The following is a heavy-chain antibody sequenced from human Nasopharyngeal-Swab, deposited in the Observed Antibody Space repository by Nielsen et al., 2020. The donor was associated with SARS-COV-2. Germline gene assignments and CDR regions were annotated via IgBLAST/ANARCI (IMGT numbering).Heavy chain of an antibody. CDR3: AGGAGYYYYYMDV. CDR2: IYHSGST. Sequence: WIRQPPGKGLEWIGSIYHSGSTYYNPSLKSRVTISVDTSKNQFSLKLSSVTAADTAVYYCAGGAGYYYYYMDVWGKGTTVTVSS. V-gene: IGHV4-38-2*01. J-gene: IGHJ6*03. D-gene: IGHD1-26*01.